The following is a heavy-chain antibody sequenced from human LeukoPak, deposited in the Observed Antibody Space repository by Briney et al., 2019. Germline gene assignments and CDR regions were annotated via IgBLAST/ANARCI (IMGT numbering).Heavy chain of an antibody. CDR2: ISSSSSYI. Sequence: PGGSLRLSCAASGFTFSSYSMNWVRQAPGKGLEWVSSISSSSSYIYYADSVKGRFTISRDNSKNTLYLQMNSLRAEDTAVYYCAKPDAPDYYGFTDYWGRGTLVTVSS. J-gene: IGHJ4*02. V-gene: IGHV3-21*04. CDR3: AKPDAPDYYGFTDY. D-gene: IGHD3-10*01. CDR1: GFTFSSYS.